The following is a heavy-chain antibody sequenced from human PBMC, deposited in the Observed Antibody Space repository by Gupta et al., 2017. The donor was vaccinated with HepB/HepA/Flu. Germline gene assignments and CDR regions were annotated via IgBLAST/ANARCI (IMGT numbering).Heavy chain of an antibody. J-gene: IGHJ4*02. V-gene: IGHV3-23*01. CDR1: GFTFNNYV. D-gene: IGHD2-21*02. Sequence: EVQLLESGGGLVQPGGSLRLSCAASGFTFNNYVMSWVRQGPGKGLEWVSGISGSGGSTDYADSVKGRLTIARENSKNTMYVEMRRMRVEDTSVDDCAKVRGWVGDGGQGTMVTVYS. CDR2: ISGSGGST. CDR3: AKVRGWVGD.